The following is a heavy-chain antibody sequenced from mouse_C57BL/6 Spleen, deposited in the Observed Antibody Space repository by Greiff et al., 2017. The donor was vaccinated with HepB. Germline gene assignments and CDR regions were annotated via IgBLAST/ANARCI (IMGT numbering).Heavy chain of an antibody. J-gene: IGHJ4*01. D-gene: IGHD1-1*01. CDR1: GFTFSDYG. CDR2: ISSGSSTI. Sequence: EVQVVESGGGLVKPGGSLKLSCAASGFTFSDYGMHWVRQAPEKGLEWVAYISSGSSTIYYADTVKGRFTISRDNAKNTLFLQMTSLRSEDTAMYYCARYYYGRAMDYWGQGTSVTVSS. CDR3: ARYYYGRAMDY. V-gene: IGHV5-17*01.